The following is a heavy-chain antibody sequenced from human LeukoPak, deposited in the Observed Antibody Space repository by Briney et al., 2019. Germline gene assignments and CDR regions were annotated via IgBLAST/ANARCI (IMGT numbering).Heavy chain of an antibody. D-gene: IGHD6-19*01. CDR3: ARGLKYSSGWYYFDY. CDR1: GFTFSSYW. Sequence: GGSLRLSCVASGFTFSSYWMHWVRHAPGKGLVWVSRIKSDGSSTSYAGSVKGRFTISRDNSKNTLYLQMNSLRAEDTAVYYCARGLKYSSGWYYFDYWGQGTLVTVSS. V-gene: IGHV3-74*01. CDR2: IKSDGSST. J-gene: IGHJ4*02.